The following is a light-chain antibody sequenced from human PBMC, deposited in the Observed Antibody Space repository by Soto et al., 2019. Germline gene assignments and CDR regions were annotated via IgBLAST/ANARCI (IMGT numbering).Light chain of an antibody. CDR2: GAS. J-gene: IGKJ1*01. CDR3: QQYNNWPPWT. V-gene: IGKV3-15*01. Sequence: ELVMTKPPATLSLSPGERATLSGRASQRLRRNLAWYQQKPGQAPGPFIYGASPRATGIPARFSGSGSGTEFTLTISSLQSEDFAVYYCQQYNNWPPWTFGQGTKVEIK. CDR1: QRLRRN.